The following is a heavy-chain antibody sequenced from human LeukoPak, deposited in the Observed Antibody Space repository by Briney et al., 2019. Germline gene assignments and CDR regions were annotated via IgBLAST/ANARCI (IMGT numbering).Heavy chain of an antibody. J-gene: IGHJ4*02. CDR1: GYIFSSND. V-gene: IGHV1-8*01. Sequence: ASVKVSCKASGYIFSSNDINWVRQAAGQGLEWMGWMNPNSGDTGYTQKFQGRVAMTRSTSITTAYMELSSLRSEDTAVYYCARGPFGSGSFLDYWGQGTLDTVSS. D-gene: IGHD3-10*01. CDR3: ARGPFGSGSFLDY. CDR2: MNPNSGDT.